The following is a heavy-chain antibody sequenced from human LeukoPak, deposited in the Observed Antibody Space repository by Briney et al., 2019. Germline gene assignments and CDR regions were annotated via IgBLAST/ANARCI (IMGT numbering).Heavy chain of an antibody. Sequence: PGGSLRLSCAASGFTFSSYGMHWVRQAPGKGLEWVAVISYGGSNKYYADSVKGRFTISRDNSKNRPYLQMNSLRAEDTAVYYCAKDAFGEYYYMDVWGKGTTVTVSS. CDR1: GFTFSSYG. D-gene: IGHD3-10*01. V-gene: IGHV3-30*18. CDR3: AKDAFGEYYYMDV. J-gene: IGHJ6*03. CDR2: ISYGGSNK.